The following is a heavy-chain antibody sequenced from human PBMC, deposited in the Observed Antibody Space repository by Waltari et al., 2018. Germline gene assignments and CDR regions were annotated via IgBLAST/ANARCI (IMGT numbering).Heavy chain of an antibody. V-gene: IGHV3-49*04. CDR1: GSISGDLA. Sequence: EVHMVESGGDWVQQGRSLGLSCRASGSISGDLAVSWVSQAPGEGLVVFGVVRRSMYGGVAEYAVAVTSRVTITRDDDDDIGDLEMDSLRREDTAVYCYARESSGNIGWFDSWGRGTLVTVSS. D-gene: IGHD2-15*01. CDR2: VRRSMYGGVA. CDR3: ARESSGNIGWFDS. J-gene: IGHJ5*01.